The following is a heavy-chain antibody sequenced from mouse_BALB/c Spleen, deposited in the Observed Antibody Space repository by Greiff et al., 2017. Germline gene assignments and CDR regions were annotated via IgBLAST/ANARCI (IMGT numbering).Heavy chain of an antibody. J-gene: IGHJ2*01. CDR1: GYSITSDYA. D-gene: IGHD2-14*01. CDR2: ISYSGST. CDR3: ARCDRSYYFDY. V-gene: IGHV3-2*02. Sequence: EVKLEESGPGLVKPSQSLSLTCTVTGYSITSDYAWNWIRQFPGNKLEWMGYISYSGSTSYNPSLKSRISITRDTSKNQFFLQLNSVTTEDTATYYCARCDRSYYFDYWGQGTTLPVSS.